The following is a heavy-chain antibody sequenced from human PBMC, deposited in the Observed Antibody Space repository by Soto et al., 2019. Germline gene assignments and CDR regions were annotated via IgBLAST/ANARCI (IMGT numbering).Heavy chain of an antibody. Sequence: QLQLQESGPGLVKPSETLSLFCTVSGDSLSSGRYHWGWIRQPPGKGLEFIAIIHYTGNTHYNPSRRRRVIIVVETSKNQIPLGLISVTAADTAVYYIVRADGFGVGPPFMDYRGQGTLVTVPS. CDR1: GDSLSSGRYH. CDR3: VRADGFGVGPPFMDY. CDR2: IHYTGNT. J-gene: IGHJ4*02. D-gene: IGHD3-3*01. V-gene: IGHV4-39*01.